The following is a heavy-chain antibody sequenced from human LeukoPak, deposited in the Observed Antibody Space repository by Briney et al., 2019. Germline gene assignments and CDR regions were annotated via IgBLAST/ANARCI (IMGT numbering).Heavy chain of an antibody. V-gene: IGHV4-61*01. CDR3: ATAGGPFQH. CDR2: SDYSGGT. Sequence: SETLSLTCTVSGGYVSGSSYYWTWIRQPPGKGLEWIGYSDYSGGTNYNPSLESRVTISVDTSKNQFSLKLRSVAAADTAVYYCATAGGPFQHWGQGTLVTVSS. J-gene: IGHJ1*01. D-gene: IGHD3-16*01. CDR1: GGYVSGSSYY.